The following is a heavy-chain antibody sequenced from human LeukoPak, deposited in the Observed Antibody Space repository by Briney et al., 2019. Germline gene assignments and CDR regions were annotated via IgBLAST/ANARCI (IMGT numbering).Heavy chain of an antibody. D-gene: IGHD3-3*01. V-gene: IGHV4-59*11. CDR2: IYYSGST. Sequence: SETLSLTCTVSGGSISSHYWSWIRQPPGKGLEWIGYIYYSGSTNYNPSLKSRVTISVDTSKNQFSLKLSSVTAADTAVYYCARGPTQYYDFWSGYYSGNWFDPWGQGTLVTVSS. J-gene: IGHJ5*02. CDR3: ARGPTQYYDFWSGYYSGNWFDP. CDR1: GGSISSHY.